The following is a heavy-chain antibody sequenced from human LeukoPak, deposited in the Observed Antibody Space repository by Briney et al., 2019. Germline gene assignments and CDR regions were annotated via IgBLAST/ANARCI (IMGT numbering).Heavy chain of an antibody. J-gene: IGHJ4*02. CDR2: IYHSGST. V-gene: IGHV4-59*12. CDR1: GDSISSYY. Sequence: SETLSLTCTVSGDSISSYYWGWIRQPPGKGLEWIGYIYHSGSTYYNPSLKSRVTISVDRSKNQFSLKLSSVTAADTAVYYCARSKVRGTDYWGQGTLVTVSS. D-gene: IGHD3-10*01. CDR3: ARSKVRGTDY.